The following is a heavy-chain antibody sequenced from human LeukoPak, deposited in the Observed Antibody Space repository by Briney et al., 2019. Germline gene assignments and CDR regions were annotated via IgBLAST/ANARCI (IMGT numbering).Heavy chain of an antibody. CDR2: IIPISGNA. CDR1: GDTFSSYT. D-gene: IGHD2-2*02. V-gene: IGHV1-69*02. J-gene: IGHJ6*01. CDR3: AGPAVVAPAAIHRGYYYGMDV. Sequence: SVKVSCKASGDTFSSYTICWVRQAPGQGLEWMGRIIPISGNANYAQKLQDRVTITADTSTSTAYMELSSLRSEDTAVYYCAGPAVVAPAAIHRGYYYGMDVWGQGPTVTVS.